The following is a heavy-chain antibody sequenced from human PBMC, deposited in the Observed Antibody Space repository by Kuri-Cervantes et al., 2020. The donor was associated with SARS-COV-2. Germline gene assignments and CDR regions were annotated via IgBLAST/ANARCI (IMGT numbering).Heavy chain of an antibody. V-gene: IGHV3-21*01. CDR1: GFTFSSYS. J-gene: IGHJ5*01. CDR3: AKDRVGVQDS. CDR2: ISSSSSYI. D-gene: IGHD2-21*01. Sequence: GESLKISCAASGFTFSSYSMNWVRQAPGKGLEWVSSISSSSSYIYYADSVKGRFTISRDNAKNSLYLQMNSLRAEDTAVYYCAKDRVGVQDSWGQGTQVTVSS.